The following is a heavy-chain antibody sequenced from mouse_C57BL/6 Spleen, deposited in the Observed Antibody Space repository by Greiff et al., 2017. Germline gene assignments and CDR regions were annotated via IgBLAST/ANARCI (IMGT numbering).Heavy chain of an antibody. D-gene: IGHD2-4*01. V-gene: IGHV1-80*01. CDR2: IYPGDGDT. J-gene: IGHJ4*01. CDR1: GYAFSSYW. CDR3: ARWDYDVPYYAMDY. Sequence: QVQLQQSGAELVKPGASVKISCKASGYAFSSYWMNWVKQRTGKGLEGIGQIYPGDGDTNYNGKFKGKATLTADKSSSTAYMQLGILTSEDSAVYFCARWDYDVPYYAMDYWGQGTSATVSS.